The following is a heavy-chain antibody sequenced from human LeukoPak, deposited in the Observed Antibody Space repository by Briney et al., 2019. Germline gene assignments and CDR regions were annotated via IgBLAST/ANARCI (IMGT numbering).Heavy chain of an antibody. CDR3: ARDRSYSNYIDY. Sequence: PSETLSLTCTVSGGSISSYYWSWTRQPAGKGLEWIGRIYTSGSTNYNPSRKSRVTMSVDTSKNQFSLKLSSVTAADTAVYYCARDRSYSNYIDYWGQGTLVTVSS. D-gene: IGHD4-11*01. CDR2: IYTSGST. V-gene: IGHV4-4*07. J-gene: IGHJ4*02. CDR1: GGSISSYY.